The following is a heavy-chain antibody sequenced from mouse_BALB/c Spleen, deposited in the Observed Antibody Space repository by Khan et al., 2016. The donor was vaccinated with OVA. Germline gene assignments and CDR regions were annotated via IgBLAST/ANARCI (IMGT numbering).Heavy chain of an antibody. CDR3: ARNRAFHYHMSF. CDR1: GFSLTNYG. J-gene: IGHJ4*01. D-gene: IGHD3-3*01. Sequence: QVQLKQSGPGLVQPSQSLSITCTVSGFSLTNYGVHWIRQSPGRGLEWLGLIWSVGNTDYNAAYISRLTISKENTKSQVFFKMNSLQVDDPALSYCARNRAFHYHMSFWCPGISVTVSS. CDR2: IWSVGNT. V-gene: IGHV2-2*01.